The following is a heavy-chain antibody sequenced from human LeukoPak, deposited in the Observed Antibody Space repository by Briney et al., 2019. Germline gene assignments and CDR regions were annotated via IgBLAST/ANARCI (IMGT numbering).Heavy chain of an antibody. CDR1: GFTFSHYS. CDR3: ARESFGELLYDAFHI. Sequence: GGSLRLSCAASGFTFSHYSINWVRQAPGKGLEWGSSISNTSSYIYYADSVKGRFTISRDNAKNSLYLQMNSLRAEDTAVYYCARESFGELLYDAFHIWGQGAKVTVSS. CDR2: ISNTSSYI. D-gene: IGHD3-10*01. V-gene: IGHV3-21*01. J-gene: IGHJ3*02.